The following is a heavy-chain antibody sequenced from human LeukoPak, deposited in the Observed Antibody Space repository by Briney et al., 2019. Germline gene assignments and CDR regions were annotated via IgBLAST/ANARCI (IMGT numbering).Heavy chain of an antibody. V-gene: IGHV3-23*01. D-gene: IGHD1-26*01. J-gene: IGHJ4*02. CDR1: GFTFSRND. Sequence: GGSLRLSCAASGFTFSRNDMSWVRQAPGKGLEWVSSISGSGGSTYYADSVKGRFTISRDNSKNTLYLQMNSLRAEDTAVYYCAKAPTRSGSYPPDYWGQGTLVTVSS. CDR3: AKAPTRSGSYPPDY. CDR2: ISGSGGST.